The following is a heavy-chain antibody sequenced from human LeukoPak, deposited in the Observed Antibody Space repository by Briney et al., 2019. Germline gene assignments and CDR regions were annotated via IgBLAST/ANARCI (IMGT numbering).Heavy chain of an antibody. Sequence: ASVKVSCKASGGTFSSYAISWVRQAPGQGLEWMGGIIPIFGTANYAQKFQGGVTITADESTSTAYMELSSLRSEDTAVYYCARCQIGYCSSTSCYTLRPFDYWGQGTLVTVSS. J-gene: IGHJ4*02. CDR2: IIPIFGTA. V-gene: IGHV1-69*13. D-gene: IGHD2-2*02. CDR1: GGTFSSYA. CDR3: ARCQIGYCSSTSCYTLRPFDY.